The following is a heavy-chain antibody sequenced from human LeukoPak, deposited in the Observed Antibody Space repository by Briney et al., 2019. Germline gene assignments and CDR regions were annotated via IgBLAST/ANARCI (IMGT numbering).Heavy chain of an antibody. Sequence: PSETLALTCTVSGGSISSYYWSWIRQPPGKGLEWIGYIYYSGSTNYNPSLKSRVTISVDTSKNQFSLKLSSVTAADTAVYYCARARVITHDFEYWGQGTLVTVSS. D-gene: IGHD4-17*01. CDR1: GGSISSYY. CDR3: ARARVITHDFEY. V-gene: IGHV4-59*01. CDR2: IYYSGST. J-gene: IGHJ4*02.